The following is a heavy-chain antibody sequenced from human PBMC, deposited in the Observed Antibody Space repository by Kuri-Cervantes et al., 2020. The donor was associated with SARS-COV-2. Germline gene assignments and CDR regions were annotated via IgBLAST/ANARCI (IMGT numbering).Heavy chain of an antibody. J-gene: IGHJ4*02. V-gene: IGHV3-48*04. Sequence: LSLTCAASGFTFSSYSMNWVRQAPGKGLEWVSYISSSGSTIYYADSVKGRFTISRDNAKNSLYLQMNSLRAEDTAVYYCARTYDFWSGYSSALIDYWGQGTLVTVSS. D-gene: IGHD3-3*01. CDR1: GFTFSSYS. CDR2: ISSSGSTI. CDR3: ARTYDFWSGYSSALIDY.